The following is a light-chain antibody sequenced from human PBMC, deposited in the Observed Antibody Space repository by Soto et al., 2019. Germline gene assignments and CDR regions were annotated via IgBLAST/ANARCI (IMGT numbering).Light chain of an antibody. CDR1: QSVSSN. Sequence: EIVMTQSPATLSVSPGERATLSCRASQSVSSNLAWYQQKPGQAPRLLIYGASTRASGIPARFSGSGSGTEFTITIIRLQSEDFSVYYCQRYNNWPPLTFGRGTKVEI. V-gene: IGKV3-15*01. CDR3: QRYNNWPPLT. J-gene: IGKJ4*01. CDR2: GAS.